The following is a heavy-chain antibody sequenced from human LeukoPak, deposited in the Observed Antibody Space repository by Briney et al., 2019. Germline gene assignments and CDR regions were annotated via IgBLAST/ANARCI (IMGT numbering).Heavy chain of an antibody. V-gene: IGHV3-30-3*01. CDR2: ISYDGATR. Sequence: PGGSLRLSCVVSGFTFRDYGFHWVRQAPGKGLEWVALISYDGATRYYADSVKGRFTISRDNSKNTLYLQMNSLRAEDTAVYYCARDFLPGIAAAGAFDYWGQGTLVTVSS. CDR3: ARDFLPGIAAAGAFDY. J-gene: IGHJ4*02. CDR1: GFTFRDYG. D-gene: IGHD6-13*01.